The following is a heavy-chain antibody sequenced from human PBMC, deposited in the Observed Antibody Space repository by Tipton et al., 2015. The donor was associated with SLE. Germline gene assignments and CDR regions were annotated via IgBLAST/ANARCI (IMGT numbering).Heavy chain of an antibody. CDR1: GFTFSDYG. CDR2: IWYDGSNK. V-gene: IGHV3-33*08. CDR3: ATEEGVDCNAGTCYSGPFVY. J-gene: IGHJ4*02. D-gene: IGHD2-15*01. Sequence: RSLRLSCAASGFTFSDYGMHWVRQTPGKGLEWVAVIWYDGSNKYYADSVKGRFTISRDNSKNTLYLQMDNLRADDTAIYYCATEEGVDCNAGTCYSGPFVYWGQGTLVTVSS.